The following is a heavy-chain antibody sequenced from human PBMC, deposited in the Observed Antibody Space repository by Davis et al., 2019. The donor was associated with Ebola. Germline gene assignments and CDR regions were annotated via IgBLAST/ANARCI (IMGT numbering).Heavy chain of an antibody. J-gene: IGHJ4*02. V-gene: IGHV4-59*12. D-gene: IGHD3-22*01. CDR3: ARGDSYYDPSGYYAGPEAPDH. CDR1: GGSISSYY. Sequence: MPSETLSLTCTVSGGSISSYYWSWIRQAPGKGLEWIGYISYTGSTKYSSSLKSRVTISADASKNLFSLELTSVTAADTAVYFCARGDSYYDPSGYYAGPEAPDHWGQGTLVSVSS. CDR2: ISYTGST.